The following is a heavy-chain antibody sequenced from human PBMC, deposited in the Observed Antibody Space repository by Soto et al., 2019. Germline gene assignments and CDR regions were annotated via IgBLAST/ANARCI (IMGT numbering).Heavy chain of an antibody. V-gene: IGHV1-18*01. CDR1: GYTFTSYG. CDR3: ARTSYYDFWSGYYNYFAY. J-gene: IGHJ4*02. Sequence: ASVKVSCKASGYTFTSYGISWVRQAPGQGLEWMGWSSAYNGNTNYAQKLQGRVTMTTDTSTSTAYMELRSLRSDDTAVYYCARTSYYDFWSGYYNYFAYWAQGSLVIVSS. CDR2: SSAYNGNT. D-gene: IGHD3-3*01.